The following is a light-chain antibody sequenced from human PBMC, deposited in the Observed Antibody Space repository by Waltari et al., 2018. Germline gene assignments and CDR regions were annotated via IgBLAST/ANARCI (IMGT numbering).Light chain of an antibody. V-gene: IGLV2-8*01. CDR2: DVH. J-gene: IGLJ2*01. CDR1: KRDVGRYKC. Sequence: QSALTQPPSASGSAGQSVTISCTGTKRDVGRYKCVSWYQHLPGEAPKLIIFDVHRRSSGIPDRFSGSKSGNTASLTVSGLQSEDEAIYYCASYAGYNNLDVLFGGGTKLTVL. CDR3: ASYAGYNNLDVL.